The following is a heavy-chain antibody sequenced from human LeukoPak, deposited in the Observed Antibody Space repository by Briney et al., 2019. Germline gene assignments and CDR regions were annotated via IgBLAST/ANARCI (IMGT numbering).Heavy chain of an antibody. CDR1: GFTFSSYA. V-gene: IGHV3-23*01. J-gene: IGHJ4*02. CDR2: ISGSGGST. D-gene: IGHD3-9*01. Sequence: GGSLRLSCAASGFTFSSYAMSWVRQAPGKGLEWVSAISGSGGSTYYADSVKGRFTISRDNSKNTLYLQMNSLRAEDTAVYYCAHGGYFDWSPPDYWGQGTLVTVSS. CDR3: AHGGYFDWSPPDY.